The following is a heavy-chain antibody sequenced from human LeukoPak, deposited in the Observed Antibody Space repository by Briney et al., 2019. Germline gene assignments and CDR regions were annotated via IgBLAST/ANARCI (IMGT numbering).Heavy chain of an antibody. Sequence: SQTLSLTCTVSGGSISSGGYYWIWIRPHPGKGLEGIGYIYYSGSTYYNPSLQSRVTLSVDTSKNQFSLKLTSVTAADTAVYYCARDFHQTGATSRWFDPWGQGTLVTVSS. CDR1: GGSISSGGYY. V-gene: IGHV4-31*03. J-gene: IGHJ5*02. CDR2: IYYSGST. CDR3: ARDFHQTGATSRWFDP. D-gene: IGHD1-1*01.